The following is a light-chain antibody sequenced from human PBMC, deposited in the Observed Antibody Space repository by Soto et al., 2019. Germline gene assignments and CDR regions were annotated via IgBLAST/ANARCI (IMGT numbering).Light chain of an antibody. CDR2: GAS. CDR3: QQYNSYSWA. V-gene: IGKV1-5*01. J-gene: IGKJ1*01. CDR1: QSISSW. Sequence: IQMTPSPSTLSASVEDRVTITCRASQSISSWLVWYQQKPGKAPRLLIYGASTMERGVPSRFSGSGSGTEFTLTISSLQPDDFATYYCQQYNSYSWAFGQGTKVDIK.